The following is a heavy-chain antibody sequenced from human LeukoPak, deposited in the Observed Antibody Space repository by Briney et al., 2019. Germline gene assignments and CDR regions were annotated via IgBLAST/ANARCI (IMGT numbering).Heavy chain of an antibody. CDR3: TRDHCTRTNCYEDYYYGMDV. D-gene: IGHD2-2*01. Sequence: ASVKVSCKASGNTFTGYYMHWVRQAPGQGLEWMGWINPNTGGTDTAQKFQGRVTMTRDTSISTAYMELSRLRSDDTAVYYCTRDHCTRTNCYEDYYYGMDVRGQGTTVTVSS. CDR1: GNTFTGYY. V-gene: IGHV1-2*02. CDR2: INPNTGGT. J-gene: IGHJ6*02.